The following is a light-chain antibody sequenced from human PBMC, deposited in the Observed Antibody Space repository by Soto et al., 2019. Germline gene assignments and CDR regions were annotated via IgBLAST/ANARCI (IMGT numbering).Light chain of an antibody. V-gene: IGKV3-20*01. CDR3: QQYDSAPRT. J-gene: IGKJ2*01. Sequence: EIVLTQSPGTLSLSPGERATLSCRARQSVSRSFFAWYQQKPGQAPRLLIYGASSRATGIPDRFSGSGSGTDFTLTISRLEPEDFAVYYCQQYDSAPRTFGQGTKLEIK. CDR1: QSVSRSF. CDR2: GAS.